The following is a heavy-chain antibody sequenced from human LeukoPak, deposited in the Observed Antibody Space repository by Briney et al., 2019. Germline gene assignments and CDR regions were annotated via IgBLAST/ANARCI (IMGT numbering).Heavy chain of an antibody. D-gene: IGHD5-12*01. J-gene: IGHJ4*02. Sequence: GLSLRLSCAASRFTLDDYGMHWARHAPSRGLEWLAVIPYEGTHKFYTDSVKGRFTISRDNSKNTLSLQVNSLRVEDTAVYYCARGGDYDFFDYWGQGTLVTVSS. CDR2: IPYEGTHK. CDR1: RFTLDDYG. V-gene: IGHV3-30*03. CDR3: ARGGDYDFFDY.